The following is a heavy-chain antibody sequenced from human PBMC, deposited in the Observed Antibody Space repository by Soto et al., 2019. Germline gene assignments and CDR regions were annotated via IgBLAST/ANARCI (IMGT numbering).Heavy chain of an antibody. V-gene: IGHV3-74*01. CDR3: AMMFGGVDY. J-gene: IGHJ4*02. D-gene: IGHD3-16*01. Sequence: RGSLRLSCAASGFTFSSYWMHCVRQARGRGLVGVSRINSDVISTSYADSVKGRFTISRDNAKNTLYLQMNSLRAEDTAVYYCAMMFGGVDYWGQGTLVTV. CDR1: GFTFSSYW. CDR2: INSDVIST.